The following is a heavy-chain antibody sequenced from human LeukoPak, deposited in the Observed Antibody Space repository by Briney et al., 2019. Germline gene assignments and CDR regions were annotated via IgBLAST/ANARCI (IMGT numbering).Heavy chain of an antibody. J-gene: IGHJ4*02. CDR3: ARGDRGTGQLFDY. CDR2: ISGSGGST. V-gene: IGHV3-23*01. CDR1: GFTFSSYA. D-gene: IGHD1-1*01. Sequence: RPGGSLRLSCAASGFTFSSYAMSWVRQAPGKGLEWVSVISGSGGSTYYAESVKGRFTISRDNSQNTLYLQMNSLEAEDAAVYYCARGDRGTGQLFDYWGQGTLVTVS.